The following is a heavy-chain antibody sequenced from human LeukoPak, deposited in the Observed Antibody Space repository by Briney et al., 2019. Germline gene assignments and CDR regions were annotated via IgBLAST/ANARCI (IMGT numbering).Heavy chain of an antibody. CDR3: AKRAVTATIERGYFDN. Sequence: GGSLRLSCAASGFSFSNYAIHWVRQAPGKGLEWVAVISYDGSNTNYADSVKGRFTITRDNSKTTLYLPMNSLRAEDTALYYCAKRAVTATIERGYFDNWGQGTLVIVSS. J-gene: IGHJ4*02. V-gene: IGHV3-30-3*02. CDR1: GFSFSNYA. CDR2: ISYDGSNT. D-gene: IGHD2-21*02.